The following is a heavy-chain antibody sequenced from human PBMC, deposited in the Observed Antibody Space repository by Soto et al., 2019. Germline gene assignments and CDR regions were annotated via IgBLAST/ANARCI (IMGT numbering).Heavy chain of an antibody. Sequence: QVQLVESGGGLVKPGGSLRLSCAASGFTFSDYYMSWIRQAPGEGLEWLSYISSSGGSINYADSVKGRFTISRDNDKNSLYLQMNSLRAEDTAVYYCARLYSANDHFDYWGQGTLVTVSS. CDR2: ISSSGGSI. CDR1: GFTFSDYY. CDR3: ARLYSANDHFDY. D-gene: IGHD5-12*01. J-gene: IGHJ4*02. V-gene: IGHV3-11*01.